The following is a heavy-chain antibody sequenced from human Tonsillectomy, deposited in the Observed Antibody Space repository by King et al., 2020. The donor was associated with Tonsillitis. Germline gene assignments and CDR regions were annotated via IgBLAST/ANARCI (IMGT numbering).Heavy chain of an antibody. CDR2: IYHSGST. J-gene: IGHJ5*02. CDR1: GYSISSGYY. CDR3: AREYPGGWFDP. Sequence: VQLQESGPGLVKPSETLSLTCAVSGYSISSGYYWGWIRRPPGKGLEWIGNIYHSGSTHYKSSLKSRVTISVDTSKNQFFLKLGSVTAADTAIYYCAREYPGGWFDPWGQGTLVTVSS. V-gene: IGHV4-38-2*02.